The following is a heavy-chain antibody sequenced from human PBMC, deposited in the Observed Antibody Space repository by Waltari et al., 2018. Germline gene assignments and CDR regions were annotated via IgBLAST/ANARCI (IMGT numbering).Heavy chain of an antibody. J-gene: IGHJ6*02. D-gene: IGHD6-13*01. V-gene: IGHV4-59*01. CDR2: YSGST. Sequence: YSGSTNYNPSLKSRVTISVDTSKNQFSLKLSSVTAADTAVYYCARDSRAAAAGLIYYYYGMDVWGQGTTVTVSS. CDR3: ARDSRAAAAGLIYYYYGMDV.